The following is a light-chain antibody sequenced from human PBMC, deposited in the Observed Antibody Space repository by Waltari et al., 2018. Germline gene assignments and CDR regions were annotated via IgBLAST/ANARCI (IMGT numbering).Light chain of an antibody. CDR3: QQYNNWPPLT. CDR1: QGVNRK. J-gene: IGKJ4*01. V-gene: IGKV3-15*01. Sequence: EIVMTQSPATLSVSPGETATLHCRASQGVNRKLAWYQQKPGQAPRLLIYGASTRATGIPARFSGSGAGTEFTLTISSLQSEDFAVYYCQQYNNWPPLTFGGGTKVEIK. CDR2: GAS.